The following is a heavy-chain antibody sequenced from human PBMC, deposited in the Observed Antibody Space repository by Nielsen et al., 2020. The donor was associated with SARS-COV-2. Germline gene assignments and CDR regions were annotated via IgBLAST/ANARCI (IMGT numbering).Heavy chain of an antibody. CDR2: IYPGDSQT. J-gene: IGHJ4*02. Sequence: GESLKISCKSSGYNFVSYWIAWVRQMPGKGLEWMGVIYPGDSQTRYSPSFQGQVTISADKSVNTAYVLWSSLRASDTAMYYCARGGQWLEHWGQGTLVTVSS. CDR3: ARGGQWLEH. D-gene: IGHD1-1*01. V-gene: IGHV5-51*01. CDR1: GYNFVSYW.